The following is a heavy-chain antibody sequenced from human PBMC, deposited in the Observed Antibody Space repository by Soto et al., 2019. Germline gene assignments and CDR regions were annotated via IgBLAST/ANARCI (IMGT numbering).Heavy chain of an antibody. J-gene: IGHJ3*02. CDR2: IKSKTDGGTT. CDR3: TTTSYYYDSSGYDAFDI. Sequence: GGSLRLSCAASGFTFSNAWMSWVRQAPGKGLEWVGHIKSKTDGGTTDYAAPVKGRFTISRDDSKNTLYLQMNSLKTEDTAVYYCTTTSYYYDSSGYDAFDIWGQGTMVTVSS. CDR1: GFTFSNAW. V-gene: IGHV3-15*01. D-gene: IGHD3-22*01.